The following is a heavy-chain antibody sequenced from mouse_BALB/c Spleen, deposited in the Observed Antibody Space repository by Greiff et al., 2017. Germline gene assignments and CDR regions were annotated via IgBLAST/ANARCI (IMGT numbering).Heavy chain of an antibody. CDR1: GYAFSRYW. J-gene: IGHJ2*01. Sequence: LQAPGAELVRPGSSVKISCKASGYAFSRYWMNWVKQRPGQGLEWIGQIYPGDGDTNYNGKFKGKATLTADKSSSTAYMQPSSLTSADSAVYFCAREELGRGFDYWGQGTTLTVSS. D-gene: IGHD4-1*01. CDR2: IYPGDGDT. V-gene: IGHV1-80*01. CDR3: AREELGRGFDY.